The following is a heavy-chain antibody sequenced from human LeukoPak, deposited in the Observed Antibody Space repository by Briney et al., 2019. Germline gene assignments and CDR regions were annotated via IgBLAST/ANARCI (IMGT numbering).Heavy chain of an antibody. J-gene: IGHJ6*03. CDR2: IYPSGTT. V-gene: IGHV4-4*09. Sequence: SETLSLTCTVSGGSISDSYWSWIRQFPGKGLDLIGYIYPSGTTNYDSSLKSRVTISVDTSKTQISLKLTSVTAADTAVYYCARHYDFWSYYYMDVWGKGTTVTVSS. CDR3: ARHYDFWSYYYMDV. D-gene: IGHD3-3*01. CDR1: GGSISDSY.